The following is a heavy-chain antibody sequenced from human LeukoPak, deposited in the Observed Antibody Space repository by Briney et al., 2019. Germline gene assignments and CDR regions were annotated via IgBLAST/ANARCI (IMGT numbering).Heavy chain of an antibody. J-gene: IGHJ3*02. V-gene: IGHV3-21*01. CDR2: ISSTSDNI. Sequence: GGSLRLSCVVSGFTFSSYTMNWVRQAPGKGLEWVSAISSTSDNIYYADSVKGRFTISRDNAKNSLYLQMNSLSAEDTAVYFCAREPEHYYDNSGYFDAFDIWGPGTLVSVSS. D-gene: IGHD3-22*01. CDR1: GFTFSSYT. CDR3: AREPEHYYDNSGYFDAFDI.